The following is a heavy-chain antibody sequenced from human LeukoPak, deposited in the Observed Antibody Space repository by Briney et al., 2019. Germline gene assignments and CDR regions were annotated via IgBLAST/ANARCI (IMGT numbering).Heavy chain of an antibody. J-gene: IGHJ4*02. D-gene: IGHD2-2*01. CDR2: IYTSGST. Sequence: PSETLSLTCTVSGGSISSYYWSWIRQPPGKGLEWIGYIYTSGSTNYNPSLKSRVTISVDTSKNQFSLKLSSVTAADTAVYYCARGYAPRRGRVFFDYWGQGTLVTVSS. CDR3: ARGYAPRRGRVFFDY. V-gene: IGHV4-4*09. CDR1: GGSISSYY.